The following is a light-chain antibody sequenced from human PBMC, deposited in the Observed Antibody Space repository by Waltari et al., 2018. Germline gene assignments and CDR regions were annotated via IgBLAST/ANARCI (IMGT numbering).Light chain of an antibody. J-gene: IGLJ2*01. CDR1: RSHVDCFYL. CDR3: CSYAGGYSAV. Sequence: QSALTHPPSVAGSPGQSVTIPSPGTRSHVDCFYLVSCYQQHPGKAPKLLIYDVLKRRSGVPDRFSGSKSGNTASLTISGLQADDEAEYYCCSYAGGYSAVFGGGTTLTVL. CDR2: DVL. V-gene: IGLV2-11*01.